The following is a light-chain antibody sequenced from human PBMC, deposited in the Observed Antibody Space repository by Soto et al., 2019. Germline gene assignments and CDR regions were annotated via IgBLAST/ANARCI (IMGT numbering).Light chain of an antibody. CDR3: QQYDRSPWT. CDR1: QSLSTNY. J-gene: IGKJ1*01. V-gene: IGKV3-20*01. Sequence: EIVLTQSPGSLSLSPGERATLSCRASQSLSTNYLAWYQQKPGQAPRLLIYAASNRAAGIPDRFSGSGSGTDFTLTVSRLEPEDFAVYYCQQYDRSPWTFGQGTKV. CDR2: AAS.